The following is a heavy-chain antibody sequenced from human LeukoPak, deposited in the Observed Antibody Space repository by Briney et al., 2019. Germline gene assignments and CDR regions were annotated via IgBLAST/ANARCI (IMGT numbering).Heavy chain of an antibody. CDR2: INTNTGNP. CDR1: GYTFTSYA. J-gene: IGHJ4*02. Sequence: ASVKVSCKASGYTFTSYAMNWVRQAPGQGLEWMGWINTNTGNPTYAQGFTGRFVFSLDTSVSTAYLQVSSLKAEDTAVYYCAREPDSRDGYSNDYWGQGTLVTVSS. CDR3: AREPDSRDGYSNDY. D-gene: IGHD5-24*01. V-gene: IGHV7-4-1*02.